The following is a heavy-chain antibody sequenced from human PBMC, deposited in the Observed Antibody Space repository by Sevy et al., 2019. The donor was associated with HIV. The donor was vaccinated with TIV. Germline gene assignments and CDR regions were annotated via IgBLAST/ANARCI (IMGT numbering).Heavy chain of an antibody. Sequence: SETLSLTCAVYGGSFSGYYWSWIRQPPGKGLEWLGEIYHSGSTNYNQSLKSRITIYLDTSKNQFSLNLNSVTAADTAVYYCARGDYGSGIYIDYWGQGTLVTVSS. CDR1: GGSFSGYY. J-gene: IGHJ4*02. D-gene: IGHD3-10*01. CDR3: ARGDYGSGIYIDY. V-gene: IGHV4-34*01. CDR2: IYHSGST.